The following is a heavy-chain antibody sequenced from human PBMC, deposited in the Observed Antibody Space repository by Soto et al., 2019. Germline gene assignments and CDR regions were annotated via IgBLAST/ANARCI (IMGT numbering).Heavy chain of an antibody. J-gene: IGHJ5*02. V-gene: IGHV1-69*15. CDR1: GGTFSNYA. CDR3: AKDAGAAGYFGNWLDP. Sequence: QVHLVQSGAEVKKPGSSVNVSCKASGGTFSNYAITWVRQAPGQGLEWVGRIIPIFGTTNVAQKFQGRVTITPEESTTTACMELSGLRSDATSVYYWAKDAGAAGYFGNWLDPWGQGTLVTVSS. CDR2: IIPIFGTT. D-gene: IGHD5-12*01.